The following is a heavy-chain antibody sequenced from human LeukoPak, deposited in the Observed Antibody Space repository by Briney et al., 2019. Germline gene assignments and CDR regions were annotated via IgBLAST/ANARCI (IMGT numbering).Heavy chain of an antibody. Sequence: GASVKVSCKASGYTFTIYYMHWVRQAPGQGLEWMGIINPSGGSTSYAQKFQGRVTMTRDMSTSTVYMELSSLRSEDTAVYYCARPKSSGYYSKPFDYWGQGTLVTVSS. J-gene: IGHJ4*02. CDR2: INPSGGST. V-gene: IGHV1-46*01. D-gene: IGHD3-22*01. CDR1: GYTFTIYY. CDR3: ARPKSSGYYSKPFDY.